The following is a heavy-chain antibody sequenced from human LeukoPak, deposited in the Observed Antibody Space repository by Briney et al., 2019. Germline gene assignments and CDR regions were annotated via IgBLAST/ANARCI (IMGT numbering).Heavy chain of an antibody. CDR1: GGSISSYY. Sequence: PSETLSLTCTVSGGSISSYYWSWIRQPPGKGLEWIGYISYSGNTNYNPSLKSRVTISVDTSKNQFSLKLSSVTAADTAVYYCARATAMVPFDIWGQGTMVTVSS. V-gene: IGHV4-59*01. D-gene: IGHD5-18*01. CDR2: ISYSGNT. CDR3: ARATAMVPFDI. J-gene: IGHJ3*02.